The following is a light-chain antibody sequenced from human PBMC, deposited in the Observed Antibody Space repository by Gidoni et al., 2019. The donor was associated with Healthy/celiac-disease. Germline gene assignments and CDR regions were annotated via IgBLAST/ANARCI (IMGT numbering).Light chain of an antibody. J-gene: IGKJ5*01. V-gene: IGKV2D-29*02. CDR3: MQSIQLPRT. CDR2: EVS. Sequence: DIVMTQTPLSLSVTPGQPASISCKSSQSLLHSDGKTYLYWYLQKPGQSPQLLIDEVSNRFSGVPDRFSGSGSGTDFTLKVSRVEAEDVGVYYCMQSIQLPRTFGQGTRLEIK. CDR1: QSLLHSDGKTY.